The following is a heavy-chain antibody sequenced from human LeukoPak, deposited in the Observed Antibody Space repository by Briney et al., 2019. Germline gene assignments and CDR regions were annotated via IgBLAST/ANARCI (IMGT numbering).Heavy chain of an antibody. V-gene: IGHV3-23*01. CDR1: GFTFRNYA. J-gene: IGHJ4*02. D-gene: IGHD1-26*01. Sequence: GGSLRLSCAASGFTFRNYALTWVRQAPGKGLKWLSGISGSGDRTNYADSVKGRFTISRDNFKNSLYLQMNNLRAEDTAVYYCASGGIVGAKSPYYFDYWGQGTLVTVSS. CDR3: ASGGIVGAKSPYYFDY. CDR2: ISGSGDRT.